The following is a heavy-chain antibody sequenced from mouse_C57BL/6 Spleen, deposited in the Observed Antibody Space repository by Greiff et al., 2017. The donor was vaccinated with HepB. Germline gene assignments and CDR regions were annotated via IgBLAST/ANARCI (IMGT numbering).Heavy chain of an antibody. CDR1: GYSITSGYY. CDR2: ISYDGSN. Sequence: DVQLQESGPGLVKPSQSLSLTCSVTGYSITSGYYWNWIRQFPGNKLEWMGYISYDGSNNYNPSLKNRISITRDTSKNQFFLKLNSVTTEDTATYYCAREGWLLGDYFDYWGQGTTLTVSS. D-gene: IGHD2-3*01. J-gene: IGHJ2*01. CDR3: AREGWLLGDYFDY. V-gene: IGHV3-6*01.